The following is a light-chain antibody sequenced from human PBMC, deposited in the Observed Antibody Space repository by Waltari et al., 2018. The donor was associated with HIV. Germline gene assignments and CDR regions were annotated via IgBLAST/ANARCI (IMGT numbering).Light chain of an antibody. CDR3: SSYTTTSTVL. Sequence: QSALPQPASVSGSPGQSITISCTGPNSDVGGYNYVSWYKQHPGKAPKLLLFEVTHRPSGISSRFSGSKSGNTATMTISGLQAEDEADYYCSSYTTTSTVLFGGGTKVTVL. V-gene: IGLV2-14*01. J-gene: IGLJ2*01. CDR2: EVT. CDR1: NSDVGGYNY.